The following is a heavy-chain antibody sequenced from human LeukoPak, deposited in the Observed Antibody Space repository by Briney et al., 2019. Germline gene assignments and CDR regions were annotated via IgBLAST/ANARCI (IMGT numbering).Heavy chain of an antibody. CDR2: IYTSGST. D-gene: IGHD4-17*01. V-gene: IGHV4-61*02. J-gene: IGHJ4*02. Sequence: SETLSLTCTVSGGSISSGSYYWSWIRQPAGKGLEWIGRIYTSGSTNYNPSLKSRVTISVDTSKNQFSLKLSSVTAADTAVYYCASFRYGDYPYFDYWGQGTLVTVSS. CDR3: ASFRYGDYPYFDY. CDR1: GGSISSGSYY.